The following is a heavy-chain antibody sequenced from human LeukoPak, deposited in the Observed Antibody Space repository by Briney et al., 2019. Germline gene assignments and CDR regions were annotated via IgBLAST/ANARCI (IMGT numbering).Heavy chain of an antibody. D-gene: IGHD3-3*01. J-gene: IGHJ3*02. V-gene: IGHV3-21*01. CDR3: ARVSYDFWSGYYEVGAFDI. CDR1: GFTFSSYS. CDR2: ISSSSSYI. Sequence: GGSLRLSCAASGFTFSSYSMNWVRQAPGKGLEWVSSISSSSSYIYYADSVKGRFTISRDNAKNSLYLQMNSLRAEDTAVYYCARVSYDFWSGYYEVGAFDIWGQGTMVTVSS.